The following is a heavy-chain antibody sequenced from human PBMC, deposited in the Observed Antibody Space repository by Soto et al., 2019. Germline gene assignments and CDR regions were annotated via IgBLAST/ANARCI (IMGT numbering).Heavy chain of an antibody. J-gene: IGHJ1*01. CDR2: IHPSGDT. V-gene: IGHV1-46*01. Sequence: ASVKVSCKASGYKFTTYFIHWVRQAPGPGLEWMGMIHPSGDTGYAQKFRGRVTMTIDTSTTKAYMELRTLAAEDSAVYFWVRGYCTTSPCSGDFHFWGQGTLVTVSS. D-gene: IGHD2-15*01. CDR3: VRGYCTTSPCSGDFHF. CDR1: GYKFTTYF.